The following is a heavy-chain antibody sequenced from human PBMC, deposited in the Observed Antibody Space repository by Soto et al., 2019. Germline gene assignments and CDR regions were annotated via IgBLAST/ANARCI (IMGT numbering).Heavy chain of an antibody. V-gene: IGHV1-18*01. CDR1: GYTFTSYG. CDR3: ARETSIAAADY. D-gene: IGHD6-13*01. CDR2: ISAYNGNT. J-gene: IGHJ4*02. Sequence: QVQLVQSGAEVKKPGASVKVSCKASGYTFTSYGISWVRQAPGQGLEWMGWISAYNGNTNYAQKLQRRVTMTTDPPTSTPYMELRSLSSDDTAVYYCARETSIAAADYWGQGTLVTVP.